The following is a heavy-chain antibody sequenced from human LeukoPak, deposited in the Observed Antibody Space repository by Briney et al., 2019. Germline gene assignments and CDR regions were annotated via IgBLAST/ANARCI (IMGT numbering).Heavy chain of an antibody. CDR2: IWYDGSNK. Sequence: GGSLRLSCAASGFTFSNYGMHWVRQAPGKGLEWVAVIWYDGSNKYYADSVKGRFTISRENSKKMLYLQMNSLRAEDTAVYYCASALYYYDSSGYYYEQDFDYWGQGTLVTVSS. D-gene: IGHD3-22*01. V-gene: IGHV3-33*01. CDR1: GFTFSNYG. J-gene: IGHJ4*02. CDR3: ASALYYYDSSGYYYEQDFDY.